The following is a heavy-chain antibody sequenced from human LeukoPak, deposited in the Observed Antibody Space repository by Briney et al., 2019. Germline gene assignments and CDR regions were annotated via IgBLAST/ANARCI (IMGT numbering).Heavy chain of an antibody. J-gene: IGHJ3*02. CDR3: ARVNPLVAPGALDI. CDR2: IKQDGSAI. V-gene: IGHV3-7*01. D-gene: IGHD5-12*01. CDR1: AFTSSKYC. Sequence: PGGALRLSSVASAFTSSKYCMTWVRQAPGKGLAWGANIKQDGSAIYYMDSVKGRFAISRDNAKNSLYLRMNSLGAEDTAVYYCARVNPLVAPGALDIWGQGTMVAVSS.